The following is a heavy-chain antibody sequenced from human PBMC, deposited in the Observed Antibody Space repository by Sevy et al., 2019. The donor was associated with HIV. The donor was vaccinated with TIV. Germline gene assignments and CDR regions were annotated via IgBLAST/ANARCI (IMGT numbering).Heavy chain of an antibody. CDR1: GFTFSNAW. CDR2: IKSKTDGGTT. Sequence: GGSLRLSCAASGFTFSNAWMNWVRQAPGKGLEWVGRIKSKTDGGTTDYAAPVKGRFTISRDDSKNTVYLQINSLKIEDTAVCYCITDPLFGGSGSQDGMDVWGQGTTVTVSS. CDR3: ITDPLFGGSGSQDGMDV. D-gene: IGHD3-10*01. V-gene: IGHV3-15*01. J-gene: IGHJ6*02.